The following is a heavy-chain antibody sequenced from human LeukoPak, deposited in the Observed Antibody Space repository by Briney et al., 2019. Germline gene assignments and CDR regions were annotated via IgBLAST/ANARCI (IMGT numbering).Heavy chain of an antibody. CDR2: INPTGGSA. CDR1: GYTFTNYY. V-gene: IGHV1-46*01. CDR3: ARDRSGSRWRWFDP. D-gene: IGHD6-13*01. J-gene: IGHJ5*02. Sequence: GASVKVSCKASGYTFTNYYIHWVRQAPGQGLEWMGIINPTGGSASDAQKFQGRVSMTSDTSTSTLYLELSSLRSEDTAVYYCARDRSGSRWRWFDPWGQGTLVTVSS.